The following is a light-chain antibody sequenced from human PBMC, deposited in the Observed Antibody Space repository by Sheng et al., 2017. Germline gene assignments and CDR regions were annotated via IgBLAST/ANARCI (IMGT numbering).Light chain of an antibody. V-gene: IGLV1-51*01. J-gene: IGLJ2*01. CDR1: SSNIGRNY. Sequence: QSVLTQPPSVSAAPGQKVTISCSGSSSNIGRNYVSWYQHLPGTAPKLLIYENNDRPSGISDRFSGSKSGTSATLGITGLQTGDEAHYYCGTWDSSLSAVLFGGGTNLTVL. CDR2: ENN. CDR3: GTWDSSLSAVL.